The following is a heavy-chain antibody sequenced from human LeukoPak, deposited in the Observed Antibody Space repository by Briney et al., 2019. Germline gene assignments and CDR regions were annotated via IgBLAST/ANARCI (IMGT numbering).Heavy chain of an antibody. CDR3: ARGDTLYSSGWAYYFDY. Sequence: SETLSLTCTVSGGSINTYYWSWIRQPPGKGLEWIGYIYYRGSTNYNPSLKSRVTISVDTSKNQFSLKLSSVTAADTAVYYCARGDTLYSSGWAYYFDYWGQGTLVTVSS. J-gene: IGHJ4*02. V-gene: IGHV4-59*12. CDR1: GGSINTYY. D-gene: IGHD6-19*01. CDR2: IYYRGST.